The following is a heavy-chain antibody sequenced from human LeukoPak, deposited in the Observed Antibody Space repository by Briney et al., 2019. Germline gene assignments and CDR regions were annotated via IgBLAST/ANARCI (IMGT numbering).Heavy chain of an antibody. CDR3: ARASSWYGNDAFDI. Sequence: PGGSLRLSCAASGFTFSSYWMSWARQAPGKGLEWVANIKQDGSEKYYVDSVKGRFTISRDNAKNSLYLQMNSLRAEDTAVYYCARASSWYGNDAFDIWGQGTMVTVSS. J-gene: IGHJ3*02. D-gene: IGHD6-13*01. V-gene: IGHV3-7*03. CDR1: GFTFSSYW. CDR2: IKQDGSEK.